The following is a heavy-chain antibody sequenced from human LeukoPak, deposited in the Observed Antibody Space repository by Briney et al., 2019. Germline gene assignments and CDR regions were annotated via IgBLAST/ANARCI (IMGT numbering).Heavy chain of an antibody. CDR2: IKQDGSEK. J-gene: IGHJ4*02. CDR1: GFTFSSYW. Sequence: PGGSLRLSCAASGFTFSSYWMSWVRQAPGKGLEWVANIKQDGSEKYYVDSVKGRFIISRDNVKNSLYLQMNSLRPEDTALYYCARAQWYIDVWGQGTLVTVSS. D-gene: IGHD6-19*01. CDR3: ARAQWYIDV. V-gene: IGHV3-7*03.